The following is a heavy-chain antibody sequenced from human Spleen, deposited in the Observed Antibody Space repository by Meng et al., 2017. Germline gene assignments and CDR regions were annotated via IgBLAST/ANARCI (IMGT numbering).Heavy chain of an antibody. CDR1: GFTFSSYA. D-gene: IGHD6-13*01. CDR2: ISYDGSNK. J-gene: IGHJ4*02. Sequence: VRWGGSGDVVVKPGRYLRLSFAASGFTFSSYAMHWVRQAPGKGLEWVAVISYDGSNKYYADSVKGRFTISRDNSKNTLYLQMNSLRAEDTAVYYCAKSQTSSSWYFDYWGQGTLVTVSS. CDR3: AKSQTSSSWYFDY. V-gene: IGHV3-30*01.